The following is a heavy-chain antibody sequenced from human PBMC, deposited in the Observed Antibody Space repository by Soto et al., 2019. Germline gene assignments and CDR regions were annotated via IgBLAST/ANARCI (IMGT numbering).Heavy chain of an antibody. CDR3: ARESGYSYYYYYGMDV. CDR1: GYTFTGYC. Sequence: ASVKVSCKASGYTFTGYCMHWVRQAPGQGLEWMGWINPNSGGTNYAQKFQGWVTMTRDTSISTAYMELSRLRSDDTAVYYCARESGYSYYYYYGMDVWGQGTKVTVS. D-gene: IGHD3-3*01. V-gene: IGHV1-2*04. CDR2: INPNSGGT. J-gene: IGHJ6*02.